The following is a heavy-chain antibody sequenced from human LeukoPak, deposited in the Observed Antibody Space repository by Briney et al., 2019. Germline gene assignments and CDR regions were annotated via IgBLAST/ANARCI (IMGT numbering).Heavy chain of an antibody. Sequence: GGSLRLSCAASGFTVGSNYMSWVRQAPGKGLEWVSVIYSGGSTYYADSVKGRFTISRDNSKNTLYLQMNSLRAEDTAVYYCAKIQDWGRPSYFDYWGQGTLVTVSS. CDR2: IYSGGST. V-gene: IGHV3-66*01. D-gene: IGHD3-16*01. J-gene: IGHJ4*02. CDR1: GFTVGSNY. CDR3: AKIQDWGRPSYFDY.